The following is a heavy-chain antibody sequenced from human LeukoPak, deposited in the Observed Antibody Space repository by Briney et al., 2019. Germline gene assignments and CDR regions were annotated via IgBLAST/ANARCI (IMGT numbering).Heavy chain of an antibody. Sequence: PGGSLRLSCIASGFTFSRFGMYWVRQAPGKGLEWVTFIRYDGSNKYYADSVKGRFTISRDNSKNTLYLQMNSLRAEDTAVYYCAKVGEPNYYDSSGYYYFDYWGQGTLVTVSS. D-gene: IGHD3-22*01. CDR1: GFTFSRFG. CDR3: AKVGEPNYYDSSGYYYFDY. J-gene: IGHJ4*02. V-gene: IGHV3-30*02. CDR2: IRYDGSNK.